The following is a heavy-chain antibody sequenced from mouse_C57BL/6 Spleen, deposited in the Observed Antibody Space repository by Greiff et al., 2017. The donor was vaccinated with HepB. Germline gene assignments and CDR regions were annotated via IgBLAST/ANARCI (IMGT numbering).Heavy chain of an antibody. CDR3: ARGGIYYDYNFDY. V-gene: IGHV1-64*01. CDR2: IHPNSGGT. J-gene: IGHJ2*01. Sequence: QVQLQQPGAELVKPGASVKLSCKASGYTFTSYWMPWVKQRPGQGLEWIGMIHPNSGGTNYNEKFKSKATLTVDKSSSTAYMQLSSLTSEDSAVYYCARGGIYYDYNFDYWGQGTTLTVSS. CDR1: GYTFTSYW. D-gene: IGHD2-4*01.